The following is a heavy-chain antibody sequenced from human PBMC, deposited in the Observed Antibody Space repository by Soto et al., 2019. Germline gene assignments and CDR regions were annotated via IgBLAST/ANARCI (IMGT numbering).Heavy chain of an antibody. J-gene: IGHJ6*02. V-gene: IGHV3-23*01. CDR1: GFTFTSYA. D-gene: IGHD4-4*01. CDR3: SRDLQDRRFMDV. Sequence: EVQLLESGGGLVQPGGSLRLSCAASGFTFTSYAMSWVRQAPGKGLEWVSGISGSGFNTNYADAVRGRFTISRDNSGDRVDLEMNSLRAEATAVYYCSRDLQDRRFMDVWGQGTTVPVSS. CDR2: ISGSGFNT.